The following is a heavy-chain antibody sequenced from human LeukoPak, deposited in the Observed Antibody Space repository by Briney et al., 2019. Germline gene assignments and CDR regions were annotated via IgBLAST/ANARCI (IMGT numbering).Heavy chain of an antibody. D-gene: IGHD5-12*01. CDR3: AKDGIVATSSFIDY. CDR1: GFTFSSYW. V-gene: IGHV3-30*02. CDR2: IRYDGSNK. J-gene: IGHJ4*02. Sequence: PGGSLRLSCAASGFTFSSYWMSWVRQAPGKGLEWVAFIRYDGSNKYYADSVKGRFTISRDNSKNTLYLQMNSLRAEDTAVYYCAKDGIVATSSFIDYWGQGTLVTVSS.